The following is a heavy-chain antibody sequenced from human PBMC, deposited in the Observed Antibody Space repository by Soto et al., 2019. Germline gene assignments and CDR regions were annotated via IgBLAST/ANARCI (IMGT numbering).Heavy chain of an antibody. CDR1: GFTFSSYG. CDR2: ISYDGSIK. J-gene: IGHJ4*02. V-gene: IGHV3-30*18. D-gene: IGHD6-19*01. Sequence: PGGSLRLSCAASGFTFSSYGMHWVRQAPGKGLEWVAVISYDGSIKYDADSVKGRFTISRDNSKNTLFLQMNSLRAEDTAMYYCAKDRIALPGNGFGYYFDYWGQGTLVTVSS. CDR3: AKDRIALPGNGFGYYFDY.